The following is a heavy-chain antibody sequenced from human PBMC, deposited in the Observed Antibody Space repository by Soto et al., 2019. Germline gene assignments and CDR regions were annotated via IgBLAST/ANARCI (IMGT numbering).Heavy chain of an antibody. CDR3: ARSGDNYNRLDY. D-gene: IGHD1-1*01. CDR2: SSNSGTFS. CDR1: GFTFNSAW. V-gene: IGHV3-48*03. J-gene: IGHJ4*02. Sequence: PVGSLRLSGAASGFTFNSAWMNWVRQAPGKGLEWISYSSNSGTFSRYADSVKGRFSISRDNTKNLLYLQMNSLRAEDTAVYYCARSGDNYNRLDYWGQGTPVTVSS.